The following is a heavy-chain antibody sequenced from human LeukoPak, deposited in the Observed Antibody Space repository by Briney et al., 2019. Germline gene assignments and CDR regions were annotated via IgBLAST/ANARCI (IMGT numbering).Heavy chain of an antibody. CDR3: ARSPGAFDI. CDR2: ISHSGRT. CDR1: GGSITRYY. J-gene: IGHJ3*02. Sequence: SETLSLTCSVSGGSITRYYWSWIRQPPGKGLEWIGYISHSGRTNFNPSLKSRVTISTDTSKSSFSLRLSSVTAADTAVYYCARSPGAFDIWGQGTMVTVSS. D-gene: IGHD3-10*01. V-gene: IGHV4-59*12.